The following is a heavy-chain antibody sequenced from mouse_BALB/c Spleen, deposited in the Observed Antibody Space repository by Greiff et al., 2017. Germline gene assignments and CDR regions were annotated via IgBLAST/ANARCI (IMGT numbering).Heavy chain of an antibody. Sequence: EVQLQQSGTVLARPGASVKMSCKASGYSFTSYWMHWVKQRPGQGLEWIGAIYPGNSDTSYNQKFKGKAKLTAVTSASTAYMELSSLTNEDSAVYYCTRSGYYGSSPWFAYWGQGTLVTVSA. D-gene: IGHD1-1*01. CDR2: IYPGNSDT. J-gene: IGHJ3*01. CDR3: TRSGYYGSSPWFAY. CDR1: GYSFTSYW. V-gene: IGHV1-5*01.